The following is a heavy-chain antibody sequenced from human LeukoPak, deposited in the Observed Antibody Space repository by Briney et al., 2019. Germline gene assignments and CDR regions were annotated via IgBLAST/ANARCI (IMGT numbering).Heavy chain of an antibody. Sequence: ASVKVSCKVSGYTLTELSMHWVRQAPGQGLEWMGWINPNSGGTNYAQKFQGRVTMTRDTSISTAYMELSRLRSDDTAVYYCARVRFTMVRGAPDYWGQGTLVTVSS. J-gene: IGHJ4*02. CDR2: INPNSGGT. D-gene: IGHD3-10*01. CDR1: GYTLTELS. V-gene: IGHV1-2*02. CDR3: ARVRFTMVRGAPDY.